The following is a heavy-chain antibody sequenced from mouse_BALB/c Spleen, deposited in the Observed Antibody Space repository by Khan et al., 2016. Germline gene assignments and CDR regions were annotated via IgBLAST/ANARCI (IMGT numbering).Heavy chain of an antibody. D-gene: IGHD3-1*01. V-gene: IGHV9-2-1*01. J-gene: IGHJ4*01. CDR1: GYTFTDYS. Sequence: QIQLVQSGPELKKPGETVKISCKASGYTFTDYSMHWVKQDPGKGLKWMGWINTETGEPTYADDFKGRFAFSLETSASTAYLQINNLKNEDTATYFCARSSGYYAMDYWGQGTSVTVSS. CDR3: ARSSGYYAMDY. CDR2: INTETGEP.